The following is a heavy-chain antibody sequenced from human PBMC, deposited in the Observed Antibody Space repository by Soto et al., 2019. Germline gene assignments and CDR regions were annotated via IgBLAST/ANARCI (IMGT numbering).Heavy chain of an antibody. CDR2: IIPIFGTA. D-gene: IGHD3-3*01. V-gene: IGHV1-69*13. J-gene: IGHJ6*02. CDR1: GGTFSSYA. CDR3: ARASLADTRLYYYYGMDV. Sequence: SVKVSCKASGGTFSSYAISWVRQAPGQGLEWMGGIIPIFGTANYAQKFQGRVTITADESTSTAYMELSSLRSEDTAVYYCARASLADTRLYYYYGMDVWGQGTTVTVSS.